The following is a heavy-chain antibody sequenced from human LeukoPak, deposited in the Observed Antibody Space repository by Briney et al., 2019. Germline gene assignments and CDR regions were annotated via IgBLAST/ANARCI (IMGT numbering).Heavy chain of an antibody. CDR1: GGSISSYY. D-gene: IGHD3-10*01. CDR3: ARELGGVGRARLNWFDP. CDR2: IYYSGST. Sequence: TSETLSLTCTVSGGSISSYYWSWIRQPPGKGLEWIGYIYYSGSTNYNPSLKSRVTISVDTSKNQFSLKLSSVTAADTAVYYCARELGGVGRARLNWFDPWGQGTLVTVSS. J-gene: IGHJ5*02. V-gene: IGHV4-59*01.